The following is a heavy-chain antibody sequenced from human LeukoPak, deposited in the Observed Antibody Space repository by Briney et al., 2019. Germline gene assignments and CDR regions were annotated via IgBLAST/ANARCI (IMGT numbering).Heavy chain of an antibody. Sequence: SETLSLTCTVFGSSINSVYSWGWIRQPPGKGLEWIGSIYHNGNTYYNSSLKSRVSISVHTSGNQFSLKLSSVAAADTAVYYCASYKTYYDSSGNPFDYWGQGTLVTVSS. V-gene: IGHV4-38-2*02. CDR1: GSSINSVYS. D-gene: IGHD3-22*01. CDR3: ASYKTYYDSSGNPFDY. CDR2: IYHNGNT. J-gene: IGHJ4*02.